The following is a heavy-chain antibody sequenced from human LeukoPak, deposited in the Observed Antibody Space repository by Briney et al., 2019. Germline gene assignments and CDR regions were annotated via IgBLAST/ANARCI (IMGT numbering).Heavy chain of an antibody. CDR3: ASSASPQTMIGEAFDI. J-gene: IGHJ3*02. CDR2: IYYRGST. CDR1: GGSFSSSGYY. V-gene: IGHV4-39*01. D-gene: IGHD3-22*01. Sequence: SETLSLTCTVSGGSFSSSGYYWGWIRQPPGKGLEWIGSIYYRGSTYYNPSLKSRVTISVDTSKNLLSLKLSSVTAADTAVYYCASSASPQTMIGEAFDIWGQGTMVTVSS.